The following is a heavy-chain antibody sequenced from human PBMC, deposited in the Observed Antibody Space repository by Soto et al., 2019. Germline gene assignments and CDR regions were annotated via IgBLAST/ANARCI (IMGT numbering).Heavy chain of an antibody. CDR3: AKDQAGSYYYYYGMDV. CDR1: GFTFSSYG. J-gene: IGHJ6*02. CDR2: ISYDGSNK. Sequence: GGSLRLSCAASGFTFSSYGMHWVRQAPGKGLEWVAVISYDGSNKYYADSVKGRFTISRDNSKNTLYLQMNSLRAEDTAVYYCAKDQAGSYYYYYGMDVWGQGTTVTVSS. V-gene: IGHV3-30*18. D-gene: IGHD6-19*01.